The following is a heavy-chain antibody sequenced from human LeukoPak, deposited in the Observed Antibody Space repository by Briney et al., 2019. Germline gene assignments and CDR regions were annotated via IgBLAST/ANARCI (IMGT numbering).Heavy chain of an antibody. CDR1: GYTFTSYG. D-gene: IGHD6-13*01. CDR2: ISAYNGNT. V-gene: IGHV1-18*01. J-gene: IGHJ4*02. Sequence: ASVKVSCKASGYTFTSYGISWVRQAPGQGLEWMGWISAYNGNTNYAQKLQGRVTMTTDTSTSTAYMELRNLRSDDTAVYYCARTAAAGPFHIPNDYWGQGTLVTVSS. CDR3: ARTAAAGPFHIPNDY.